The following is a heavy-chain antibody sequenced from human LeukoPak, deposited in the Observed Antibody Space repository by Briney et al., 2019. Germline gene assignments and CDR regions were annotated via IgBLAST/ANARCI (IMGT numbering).Heavy chain of an antibody. CDR1: GGSISDYY. CDR2: VHYSGSA. V-gene: IGHV4-59*08. D-gene: IGHD5-18*01. J-gene: IGHJ4*02. Sequence: SETLSLTCTASGGSISDYYWNWIRQPPGKGLEWIGYVHYSGSANYNPSLKSRGTISVDTSKNQFSLKLSSVTAADTAVYYCARLRGYSYNYFDHWGQGTLVTVSS. CDR3: ARLRGYSYNYFDH.